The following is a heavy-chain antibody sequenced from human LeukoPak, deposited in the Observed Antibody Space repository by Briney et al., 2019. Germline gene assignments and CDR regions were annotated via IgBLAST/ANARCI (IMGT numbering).Heavy chain of an antibody. D-gene: IGHD3-3*01. CDR1: GGTFSSYA. J-gene: IGHJ4*02. V-gene: IGHV1-69*05. CDR2: IIPIFGTA. CDR3: ARSFSVVGLLW. Sequence: SVKVSCKASGGTFSSYAISWVRQAPGQGLEWMGGIIPIFGTANYAQKFQCRVTTTTDESTSTAHMELSSLRSEDTAVYYCARSFSVVGLLWWGQGILVTVCS.